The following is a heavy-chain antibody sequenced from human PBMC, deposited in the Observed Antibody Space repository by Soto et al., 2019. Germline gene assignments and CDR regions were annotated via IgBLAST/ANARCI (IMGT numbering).Heavy chain of an antibody. CDR1: GFTFDDYA. J-gene: IGHJ4*02. Sequence: SLRLSCAASGFTFDDYAMHWVRQAPGKGLEWVSGISWNSGSIGYADSVKGRFTISRDNAKNSLYLQMNSLRAEDTALYYCAKGLYSNYVFDYWGQGTLVTVSS. D-gene: IGHD4-4*01. V-gene: IGHV3-9*01. CDR3: AKGLYSNYVFDY. CDR2: ISWNSGSI.